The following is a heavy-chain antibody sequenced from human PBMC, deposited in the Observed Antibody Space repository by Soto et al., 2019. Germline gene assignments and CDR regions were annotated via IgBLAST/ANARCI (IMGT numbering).Heavy chain of an antibody. CDR1: GFTFSNYE. D-gene: IGHD2-15*01. V-gene: IGHV3-48*03. J-gene: IGHJ5*02. Sequence: PGGSLRLSCTASGFTFSNYEMNWVRQAPGKGLEHVSYISNSGSTIKYADSVKGRFTTSRDNAKNSLYLQMNSLRAEDTGIYYCARARSVEVASNWFDPWGQGTLVTVS. CDR2: ISNSGSTI. CDR3: ARARSVEVASNWFDP.